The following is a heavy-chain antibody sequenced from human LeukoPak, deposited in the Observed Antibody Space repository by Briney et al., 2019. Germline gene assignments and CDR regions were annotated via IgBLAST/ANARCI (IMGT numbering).Heavy chain of an antibody. CDR2: IGGYGSSI. D-gene: IGHD4-17*01. CDR1: GFTFSSYA. Sequence: PGGSLRLSCAASGFTFSSYAMSWVRQAPGTGLQWVSTIGGYGSSIFYEDSGKGRFTISRDNSKNTLYLQMNSLRAEDTAVYYCAKDSRGYGELNWFGPWGQGTLVTVSS. V-gene: IGHV3-23*01. J-gene: IGHJ5*02. CDR3: AKDSRGYGELNWFGP.